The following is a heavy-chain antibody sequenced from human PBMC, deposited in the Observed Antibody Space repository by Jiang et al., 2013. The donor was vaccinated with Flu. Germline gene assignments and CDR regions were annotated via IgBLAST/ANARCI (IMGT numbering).Heavy chain of an antibody. CDR1: GGSISSSSYY. Sequence: PGLVKPSETLSLTCTVSGGSISSSSYYWGWIRQPPGKGLEWIGSIYYSGSTYYNPSLKSRVTISVDTSKNQFSLKLSSVTAADTAVYYCARHLAVAANYFDYWGQGTLVTVSS. J-gene: IGHJ4*02. V-gene: IGHV4-39*01. D-gene: IGHD6-19*01. CDR3: ARHLAVAANYFDY. CDR2: IYYSGST.